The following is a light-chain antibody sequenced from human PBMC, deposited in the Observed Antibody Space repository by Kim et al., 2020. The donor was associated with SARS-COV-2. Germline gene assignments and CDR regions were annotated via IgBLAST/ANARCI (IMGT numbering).Light chain of an antibody. CDR1: QSISRH. CDR3: HPSYIPPVT. V-gene: IGKV1-39*01. J-gene: IGKJ3*01. CDR2: AAS. Sequence: DIQMTQSPSRLSASVGDRATITCRTTQSISRHLNWDQQKPGRAPKLLISAASTFLGGVPSRFSGSGSETDFTLTISSLQPEDFASYFCHPSYIPPVTFGAGTKVAIK.